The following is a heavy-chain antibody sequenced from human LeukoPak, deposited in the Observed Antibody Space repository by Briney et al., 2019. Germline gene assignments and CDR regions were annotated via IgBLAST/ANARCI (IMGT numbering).Heavy chain of an antibody. Sequence: ASVKVSCKASGYTFTSYAMHWVRQAPGQRLEWMGWINAGNGNTKYSQKFQGRVTITTDESTSTAYMELSSLRSEDTAVYYCARGSGSDGYYGSYDWFDPWGQGTLVTVSS. CDR1: GYTFTSYA. D-gene: IGHD1-26*01. J-gene: IGHJ5*02. V-gene: IGHV1-3*01. CDR3: ARGSGSDGYYGSYDWFDP. CDR2: INAGNGNT.